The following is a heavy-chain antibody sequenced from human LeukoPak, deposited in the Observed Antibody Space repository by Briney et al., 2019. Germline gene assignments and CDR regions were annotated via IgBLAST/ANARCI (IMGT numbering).Heavy chain of an antibody. CDR2: IYYSGST. CDR3: ARSKWGYAFDI. CDR1: GGSISGYY. Sequence: SETLSLTCTVSGGSISGYYWTWLRQPSGKGLEWIGYIYYSGSTNYNPSLKSRVTISLDTSRNQFSVKLTSVTAADTAVYYCARSKWGYAFDIWGQGTLVTVSS. D-gene: IGHD7-27*01. J-gene: IGHJ3*02. V-gene: IGHV4-59*01.